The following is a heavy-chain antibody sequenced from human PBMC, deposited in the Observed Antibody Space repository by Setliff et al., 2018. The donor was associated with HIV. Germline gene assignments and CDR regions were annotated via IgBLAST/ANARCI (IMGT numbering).Heavy chain of an antibody. CDR1: GDSITSGHFY. J-gene: IGHJ5*02. V-gene: IGHV4-39*01. Sequence: PSETLSLTCTVSGDSITSGHFYWGWIRQAPGKGLEWIGNILDGRVTFFNPSLRGRVTISVDASKNQVSLNLRSVTAADSAVYHCARPHSGRGGGAYFDPWGQGILGTAPQ. CDR2: ILDGRVT. D-gene: IGHD6-19*01. CDR3: ARPHSGRGGGAYFDP.